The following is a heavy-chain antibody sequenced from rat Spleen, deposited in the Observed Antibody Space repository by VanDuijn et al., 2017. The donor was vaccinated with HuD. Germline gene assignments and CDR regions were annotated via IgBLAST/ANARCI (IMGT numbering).Heavy chain of an antibody. J-gene: IGHJ4*01. Sequence: EVQLVESGGGLVQPGRSLKLSCVASGFTFNNYWMTWIRQAPGKGLEWVAAIVDDGSNTFYRDSVKGRFTISRDNAKSTLYLQMNSLRSEDTATYYCTRAIYTTDYYYAKGYYVMDAWGQGASVTVSS. CDR1: GFTFNNYW. V-gene: IGHV5-31*01. CDR3: TRAIYTTDYYYAKGYYVMDA. CDR2: IVDDGSNT. D-gene: IGHD1-6*01.